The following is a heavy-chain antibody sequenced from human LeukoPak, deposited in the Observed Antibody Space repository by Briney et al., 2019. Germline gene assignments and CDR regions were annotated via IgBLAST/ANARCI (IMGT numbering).Heavy chain of an antibody. CDR3: ARDTQLLFTFDY. CDR2: IYYSGST. CDR1: GGSISSSSYY. D-gene: IGHD2-2*01. Sequence: SETLSLTCTVSGGSISSSSYYWGWIRQPPGKGLEWIGSIYYSGSTYYNPSLKSRVTISVDTSKNQFSLKLSSVTAADTAVYYCARDTQLLFTFDYWGQGTLVTVSS. V-gene: IGHV4-39*07. J-gene: IGHJ4*02.